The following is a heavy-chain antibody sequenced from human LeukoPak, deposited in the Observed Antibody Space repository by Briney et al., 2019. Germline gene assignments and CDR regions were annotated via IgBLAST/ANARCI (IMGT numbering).Heavy chain of an antibody. V-gene: IGHV3-30*18. CDR3: AKDAGVPSGSGQLYNWLDP. Sequence: GGSLRLSCAASGFTFSTYGIHWVRQAPGKGLEWVAVISYDGTNKYYGDSVRGRFTISREDSKNTLYLQMNSLRAEDTAVYYCAKDAGVPSGSGQLYNWLDPWGQGTLVTVSS. CDR1: GFTFSTYG. CDR2: ISYDGTNK. J-gene: IGHJ5*02. D-gene: IGHD3-10*01.